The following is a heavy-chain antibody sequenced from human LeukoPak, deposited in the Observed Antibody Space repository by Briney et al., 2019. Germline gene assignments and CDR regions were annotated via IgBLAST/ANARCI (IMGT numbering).Heavy chain of an antibody. CDR3: RVGYCSGGSCYSAGDWFDP. V-gene: IGHV3-15*01. J-gene: IGHJ5*02. CDR1: GFTFSNDA. CDR2: IKSNTDGGTT. Sequence: GGSLRLSCAASGFTFSNDAMNWVRQAPGKGLEWVGRIKSNTDGGTTDYAAPVKGRFTISRDDSKSTLYLQMNSLKAEDTAVYYCRVGYCSGGSCYSAGDWFDPWGQGTLVTVSS. D-gene: IGHD2-15*01.